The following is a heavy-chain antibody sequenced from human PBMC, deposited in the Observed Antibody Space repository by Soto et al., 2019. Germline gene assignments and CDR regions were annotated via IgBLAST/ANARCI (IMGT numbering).Heavy chain of an antibody. Sequence: EVQLVQSGGGLVQPGGSLRLSCAASGFTFSDHYMDWVRQAPGKGLEWVGRGRNKANSYTTEYAASVKGRFTVSRDDSKKLLYLQLNSLKTEDTAVYYCTRGGTSQNSYYWHMDVWSQGTTVTVSS. CDR3: TRGGTSQNSYYWHMDV. J-gene: IGHJ6*03. CDR2: GRNKANSYTT. CDR1: GFTFSDHY. D-gene: IGHD2-15*01. V-gene: IGHV3-72*01.